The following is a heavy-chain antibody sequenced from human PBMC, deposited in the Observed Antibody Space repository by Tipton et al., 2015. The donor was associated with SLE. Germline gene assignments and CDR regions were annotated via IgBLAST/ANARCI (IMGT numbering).Heavy chain of an antibody. CDR2: IHDSGSS. D-gene: IGHD2-15*01. CDR1: GESSSGYY. V-gene: IGHV4-34*01. CDR3: ARGVGGTNAYDI. J-gene: IGHJ3*02. Sequence: TLSLTCAVNGESSSGYYWSWIRQSPGKALEWIGDIHDSGSSIYNPSLKSRVSISVDTSQNQISLKVKSVTAADTAAYYCARGVGGTNAYDIWGQGTMVTVSS.